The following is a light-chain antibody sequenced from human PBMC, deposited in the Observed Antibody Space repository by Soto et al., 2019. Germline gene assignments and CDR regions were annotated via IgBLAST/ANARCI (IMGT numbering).Light chain of an antibody. CDR2: DVS. Sequence: QSVLTQPASVSGSPGQSITISCTGTSSDIGDYKYVSWYQQHPGNPPKLIIYDVSDRPSGVSNRFSGSKSGNTASLTISGLQAEHEANYYCSSYTITSAYWVFGGGTKLTVL. CDR1: SSDIGDYKY. CDR3: SSYTITSAYWV. V-gene: IGLV2-14*03. J-gene: IGLJ3*02.